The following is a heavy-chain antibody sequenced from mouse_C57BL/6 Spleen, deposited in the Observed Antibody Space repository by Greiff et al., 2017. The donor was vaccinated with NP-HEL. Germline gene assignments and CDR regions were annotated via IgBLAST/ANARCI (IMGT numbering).Heavy chain of an antibody. CDR1: GYTFTDYY. D-gene: IGHD2-3*01. V-gene: IGHV1-26*01. CDR2: INPNNGGT. Sequence: EVQLHQSGPELVKPGASVKISCKASGYTFTDYYMNWVKQSHGKSLEWIGDINPNNGGTSYNQKFKGKATLTVDKSSSTAYMELRSLTSEDSAVYYCARWDGYSPFDYWGQGTTLTVSS. CDR3: ARWDGYSPFDY. J-gene: IGHJ2*01.